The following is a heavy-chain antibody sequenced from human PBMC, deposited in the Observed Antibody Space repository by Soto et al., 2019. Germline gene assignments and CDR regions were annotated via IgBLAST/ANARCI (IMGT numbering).Heavy chain of an antibody. D-gene: IGHD3-22*01. V-gene: IGHV3-30-3*01. J-gene: IGHJ2*01. CDR2: VSYDGNNK. CDR3: ARDARILVVITPYWYFDL. CDR1: GSTFSNYA. Sequence: QVQLVESGGGVVQPGRSLRLSCAASGSTFSNYAIHWVRQAPGKGLEWMAGVSYDGNNKYYADSVKGRFTISRDNSKNKLYLHMSSLRAEDTAVYYCARDARILVVITPYWYFDLWGRGTLVTVSS.